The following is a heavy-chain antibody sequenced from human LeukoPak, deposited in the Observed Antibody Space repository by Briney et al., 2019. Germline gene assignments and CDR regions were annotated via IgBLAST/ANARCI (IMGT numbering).Heavy chain of an antibody. CDR2: INEDGSEK. Sequence: GGSLRLSCSASGFSCSSYWMSWVRQAPGKGLEWVAHINEDGSEKFYVDSGKGRFFISRDNAAKSLSLQMNRLRDADTAVYYCARVSVGAPAFDYWGQGNLVTVSS. J-gene: IGHJ4*02. CDR1: GFSCSSYW. D-gene: IGHD1-26*01. V-gene: IGHV3-7*01. CDR3: ARVSVGAPAFDY.